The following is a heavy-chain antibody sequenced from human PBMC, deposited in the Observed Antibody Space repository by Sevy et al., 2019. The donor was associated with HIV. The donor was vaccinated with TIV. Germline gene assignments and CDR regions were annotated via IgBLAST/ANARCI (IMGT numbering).Heavy chain of an antibody. CDR1: GFSLSDHA. J-gene: IGHJ4*02. CDR2: ISYNGRNQ. V-gene: IGHV3-30*04. Sequence: GGSLRLSCAASGFSLSDHAMSWVRQTPGKGLEWLAVISYNGRNQYYADSVKGRFTISKDDSKNTLYLQLNSLRAEDTAVYSCARFVGYCSGGRCSIIDFWGQGTLVTVSS. CDR3: ARFVGYCSGGRCSIIDF. D-gene: IGHD2-15*01.